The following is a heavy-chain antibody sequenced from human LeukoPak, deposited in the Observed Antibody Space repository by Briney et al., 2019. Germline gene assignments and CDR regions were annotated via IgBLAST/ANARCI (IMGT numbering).Heavy chain of an antibody. CDR2: IIPIFGTA. D-gene: IGHD3-9*01. Sequence: SVTVSCKASGGTFNSYAISWVRQAPGQGLEWMGGIIPIFGTANYAQKFQGRVTITTDESTSTAYMELSSLRSEDTAVYYCARGAYYDILSGYSKHNWFDPWGQGTLVTVSS. V-gene: IGHV1-69*05. CDR1: GGTFNSYA. CDR3: ARGAYYDILSGYSKHNWFDP. J-gene: IGHJ5*02.